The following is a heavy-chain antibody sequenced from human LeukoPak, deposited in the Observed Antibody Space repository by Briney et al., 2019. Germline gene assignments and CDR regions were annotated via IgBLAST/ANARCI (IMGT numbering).Heavy chain of an antibody. CDR2: SSSSSSYI. D-gene: IGHD1-26*01. Sequence: PGGSLRLSCAASGFTFSSYSMNWVRQAPGEGLEWVSSSSSSSSYIYYADSVKGRFTISRDNAKNSLYLQMSSLRAEDTALYYCARDEGIVGATIGYWGQGTLVTVSS. V-gene: IGHV3-21*01. CDR3: ARDEGIVGATIGY. CDR1: GFTFSSYS. J-gene: IGHJ4*02.